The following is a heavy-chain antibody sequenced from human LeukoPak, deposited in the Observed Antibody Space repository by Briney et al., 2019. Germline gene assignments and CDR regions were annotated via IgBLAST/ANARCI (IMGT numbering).Heavy chain of an antibody. V-gene: IGHV3-30*18. J-gene: IGHJ6*02. D-gene: IGHD2-2*02. CDR3: AKVSCSSTSCYISYYYYGMDV. Sequence: GGSLRLSCAASGFPFSSYGMHWVRQATGKGLEWVAVISYDGSNKYYADSVKRRFTISRDNSKNTMYLQMNSLRAEETAVYYCAKVSCSSTSCYISYYYYGMDVWGQGTTVTVSS. CDR1: GFPFSSYG. CDR2: ISYDGSNK.